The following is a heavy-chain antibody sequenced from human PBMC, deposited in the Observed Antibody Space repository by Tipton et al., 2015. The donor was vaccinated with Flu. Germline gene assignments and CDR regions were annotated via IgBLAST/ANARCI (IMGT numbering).Heavy chain of an antibody. CDR1: GDSVSSNSAA. CDR3: ARHTGDSVRGVIDY. CDR2: TYYRSKWYN. J-gene: IGHJ4*02. Sequence: GLVKPSQTLSLTCAISGDSVSSNSAAWNWIRQSPSRGLEWLGRTYYRSKWYNDYAVSVKSRITINPDTSKNQFSLKLRSVTAADTAVYYCARHTGDSVRGVIDYWGQGTLVTVSS. V-gene: IGHV6-1*01. D-gene: IGHD3-10*02.